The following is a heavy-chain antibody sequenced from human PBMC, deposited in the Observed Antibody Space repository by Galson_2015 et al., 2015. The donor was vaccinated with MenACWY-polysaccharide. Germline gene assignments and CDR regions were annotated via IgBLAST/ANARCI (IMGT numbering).Heavy chain of an antibody. V-gene: IGHV3-7*01. Sequence: SLRLSCAAPGLTFSDYFMTWVRQAPGKGLEWVANIERDGSEKNYVDSVKARFTISRDNAKNSLYLQMDNLRAEDTAVYYCAGGLGWSSDYWGPGTLVTVSS. J-gene: IGHJ4*02. D-gene: IGHD6-19*01. CDR3: AGGLGWSSDY. CDR2: IERDGSEK. CDR1: GLTFSDYF.